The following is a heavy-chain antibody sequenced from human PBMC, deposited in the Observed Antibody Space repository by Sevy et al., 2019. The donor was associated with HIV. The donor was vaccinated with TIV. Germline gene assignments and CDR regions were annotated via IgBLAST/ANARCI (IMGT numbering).Heavy chain of an antibody. CDR3: VKEVSEYSYSDY. CDR2: FSGSAHRT. V-gene: IGHV3-23*01. D-gene: IGHD5-18*01. Sequence: GGSLRLSCAASGFTFSNYAMSWVRQTPGKGLEWVSVFSGSAHRTYYTDSVKGRFTISRDNSKNMLFLQMNSLRAEDTAVYYCVKEVSEYSYSDYWGQGTLVTVSS. J-gene: IGHJ4*02. CDR1: GFTFSNYA.